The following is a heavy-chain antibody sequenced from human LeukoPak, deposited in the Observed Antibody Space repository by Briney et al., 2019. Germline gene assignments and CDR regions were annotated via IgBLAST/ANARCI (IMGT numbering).Heavy chain of an antibody. J-gene: IGHJ4*02. Sequence: SVKVSCKASGGTFSSYAISWVRQAPGQGLEWMGRIFPIFATANYAQKFQGRVTITADESTSTAYMELSSLRSEDTAVYYCATQPAGRGYSYGYFFDYWGQGTLVTVSS. CDR1: GGTFSSYA. D-gene: IGHD5-18*01. CDR2: IFPIFATA. V-gene: IGHV1-69*15. CDR3: ATQPAGRGYSYGYFFDY.